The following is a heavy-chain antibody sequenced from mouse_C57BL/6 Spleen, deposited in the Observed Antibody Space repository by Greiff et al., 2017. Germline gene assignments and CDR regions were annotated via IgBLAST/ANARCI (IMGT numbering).Heavy chain of an antibody. CDR1: GFTFSSYA. CDR3: ARDRGSNSDFDY. Sequence: EVNLVESGGGLVKPGGSLKLSCAASGFTFSSYAMSWVRQTPEKRLEWVATISDGGSYTYYPDNVKGRFTISRDNAKNNLYLQMSHLKSEDTAMYYCARDRGSNSDFDYWGQGTTLTVSS. D-gene: IGHD2-5*01. CDR2: ISDGGSYT. V-gene: IGHV5-4*01. J-gene: IGHJ2*01.